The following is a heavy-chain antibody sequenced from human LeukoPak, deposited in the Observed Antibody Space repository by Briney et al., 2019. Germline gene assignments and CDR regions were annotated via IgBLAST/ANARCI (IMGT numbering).Heavy chain of an antibody. D-gene: IGHD6-19*01. CDR2: ISSSSSYI. Sequence: GGSLRLSCGASGFTFSNYWMSWVRQAPGKGLEWVSSISSSSSYIYYADSVKGRFTISRDNAKNSLYLQMNSLRAEDTAVYYCASSIGVAAWFDPWGQGTLVTVSS. CDR1: GFTFSNYW. CDR3: ASSIGVAAWFDP. V-gene: IGHV3-21*01. J-gene: IGHJ5*02.